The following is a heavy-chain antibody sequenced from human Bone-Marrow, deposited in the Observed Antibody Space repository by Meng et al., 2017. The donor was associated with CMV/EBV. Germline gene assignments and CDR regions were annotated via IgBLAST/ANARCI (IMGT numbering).Heavy chain of an antibody. Sequence: ASVKVSCKVSGYTLTELSRHWVRQAPGQGLEWTGWINPNSGGTNYAQKFQGRVTMTRDTSISTAYMELSRLRSDDTAVYYCARDRIAAAAEYYYYGMDVWGQGTTVTVSS. V-gene: IGHV1-2*02. CDR1: GYTLTELS. CDR3: ARDRIAAAAEYYYYGMDV. J-gene: IGHJ6*02. D-gene: IGHD6-13*01. CDR2: INPNSGGT.